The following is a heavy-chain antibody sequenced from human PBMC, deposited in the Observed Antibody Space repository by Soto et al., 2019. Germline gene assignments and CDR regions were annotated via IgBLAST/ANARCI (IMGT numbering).Heavy chain of an antibody. CDR2: IYYSGIT. CDR1: GGSISSYY. Sequence: QVQLQESGPGLVKASETLSLTCTVSGGSISSYYWSWIRQPPGKGLEWIGYIYYSGITNYNPSLKSRVTISVDTSKNQFSLKLSSVTAADTAVYYCARHAVVVVPAAIGPYAFDIWGQGTMVTVSS. CDR3: ARHAVVVVPAAIGPYAFDI. V-gene: IGHV4-59*08. J-gene: IGHJ3*02. D-gene: IGHD2-2*01.